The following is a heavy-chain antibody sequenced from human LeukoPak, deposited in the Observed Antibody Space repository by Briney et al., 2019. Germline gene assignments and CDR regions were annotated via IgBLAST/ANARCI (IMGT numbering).Heavy chain of an antibody. CDR1: GYSISSGYY. CDR2: IYHSGST. CDR3: ARAIEWYSSGWYFWFDP. V-gene: IGHV4-38-2*02. J-gene: IGHJ5*02. Sequence: KPSETLSLTCTVSGYSISSGYYWGWIRQPPGKGLEWIGSIYHSGSTYYNPSLKSRVTISVDTSKNQFSLKLISVTAADTAVYYCARAIEWYSSGWYFWFDPWGQGTLVTVSS. D-gene: IGHD6-19*01.